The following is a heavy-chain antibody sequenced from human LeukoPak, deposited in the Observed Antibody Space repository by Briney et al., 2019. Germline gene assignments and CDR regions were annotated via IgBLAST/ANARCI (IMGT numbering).Heavy chain of an antibody. V-gene: IGHV4-61*02. CDR2: IYTSGST. D-gene: IGHD6-6*01. J-gene: IGHJ6*03. CDR1: GGSISSGSYY. CDR3: ARDRAAREGENNYYYMDV. Sequence: SETLSLTCTVSGGSISSGSYYWSWIRQPAGKGLEWIGRIYTSGSTNYNPSLKSRVTISVDTSKNQFSLKLSSVTAADTAVYYCARDRAAREGENNYYYMDVWGKGTTVTVSS.